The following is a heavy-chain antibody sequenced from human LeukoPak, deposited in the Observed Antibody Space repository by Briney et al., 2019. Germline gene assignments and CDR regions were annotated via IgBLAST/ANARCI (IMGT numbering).Heavy chain of an antibody. J-gene: IGHJ4*02. CDR2: MNPNSGNT. CDR1: GYTFTSYD. Sequence: ASVKVSCKASGYTFTSYDINWVRQATGQGLEWMGWMNPNSGNTGYAQKFQGRVTMTRNTSISTAYMELSSLRSEDTAVYYCARIRAMVRGGPPRFFDYWGQGTLVTVSS. CDR3: ARIRAMVRGGPPRFFDY. D-gene: IGHD3-10*01. V-gene: IGHV1-8*01.